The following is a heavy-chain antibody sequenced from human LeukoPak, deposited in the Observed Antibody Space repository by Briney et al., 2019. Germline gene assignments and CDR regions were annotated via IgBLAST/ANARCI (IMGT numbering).Heavy chain of an antibody. CDR1: GYSFTSYY. D-gene: IGHD3-22*01. Sequence: ASVTVSCKTSGYSFTSYYMHWVRQAPGQGPEWMGIINPSGGSTTYAQKFQGRVTMTTDMSTSTAYMELSSLRSEDTAVYYCARQNGIVAIDYWGQGTLVTVSS. CDR3: ARQNGIVAIDY. CDR2: INPSGGST. J-gene: IGHJ4*02. V-gene: IGHV1-46*01.